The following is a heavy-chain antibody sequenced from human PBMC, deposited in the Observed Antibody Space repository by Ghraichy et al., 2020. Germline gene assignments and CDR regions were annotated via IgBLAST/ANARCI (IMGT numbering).Heavy chain of an antibody. D-gene: IGHD3-10*01. J-gene: IGHJ3*02. CDR1: GYTLTELS. V-gene: IGHV1-24*01. CDR3: ATTHPGFGNDAFDI. Sequence: ASVKVSCKVSGYTLTELSMHWVRQAPGKGLEWMGGFDPEDGETIYAQKFQGRVTMTEDTSTDTAYMELSSLRSEDTAVYYCATTHPGFGNDAFDIWGQGTMVTVSS. CDR2: FDPEDGET.